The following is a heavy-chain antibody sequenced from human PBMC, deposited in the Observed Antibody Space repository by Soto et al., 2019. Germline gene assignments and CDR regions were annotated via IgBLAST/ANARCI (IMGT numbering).Heavy chain of an antibody. D-gene: IGHD5-12*01. J-gene: IGHJ6*02. CDR2: ISYDGSNK. CDR1: KFNFVVYG. CDR3: AKVPREMATIKRYYGMDV. V-gene: IGHV3-30*18. Sequence: SQRHWTAAAKFNFVVYGRRWIRQATGKGMEWVAVISYDGSNKYYADSVKGRFTISRDNSKNTLHLQMNSLRAEDTAVYYCAKVPREMATIKRYYGMDVWGQGTTVTISS.